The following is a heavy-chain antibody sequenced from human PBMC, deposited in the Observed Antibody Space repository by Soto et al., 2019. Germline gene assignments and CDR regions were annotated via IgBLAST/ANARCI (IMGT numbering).Heavy chain of an antibody. V-gene: IGHV4-30-2*01. CDR1: GGSISSGGYS. CDR3: ARGNYDFWSGYPGHWFDP. D-gene: IGHD3-3*01. CDR2: IYHSGST. Sequence: SLSLTCAVSGGSISSGGYSWSWIRQPPGKGLEWIGYIYHSGSTYYNPSLKSRVTISVDRSKNQFSLKPSSVTAADTAVYYCARGNYDFWSGYPGHWFDPWGQGTLVTVSS. J-gene: IGHJ5*02.